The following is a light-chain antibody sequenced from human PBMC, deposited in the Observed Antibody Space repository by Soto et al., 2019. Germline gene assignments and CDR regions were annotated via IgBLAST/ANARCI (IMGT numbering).Light chain of an antibody. V-gene: IGLV1-40*01. Sequence: QSVLTQPPSVSGAPGQRVTISCTGRGSNIGAGYDVHWYQQLPGTAPKLLIFANINRPSGVPDRFSGSKSGTSASLAITGLRAEDEADYYCQSYDSSLSGYVFGTGTKLTVL. J-gene: IGLJ1*01. CDR3: QSYDSSLSGYV. CDR2: ANI. CDR1: GSNIGAGYD.